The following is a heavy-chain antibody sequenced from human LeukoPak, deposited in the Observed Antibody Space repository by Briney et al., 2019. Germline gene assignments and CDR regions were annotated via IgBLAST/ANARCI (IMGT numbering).Heavy chain of an antibody. Sequence: GASVTVSCKASGYTFPKYGVSWVRLAPGQGLEWMAWISAYNGNTDYAQNFQGRVTMTTDTSTSTAYMELRSLRSDDTAVYYCARARYLTGSRDDAFDIWGQGTVVTVSS. CDR3: ARARYLTGSRDDAFDI. D-gene: IGHD1-26*01. V-gene: IGHV1-18*01. J-gene: IGHJ3*02. CDR2: ISAYNGNT. CDR1: GYTFPKYG.